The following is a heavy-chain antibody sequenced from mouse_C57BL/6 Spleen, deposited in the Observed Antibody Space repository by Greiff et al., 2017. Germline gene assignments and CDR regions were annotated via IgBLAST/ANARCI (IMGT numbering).Heavy chain of an antibody. V-gene: IGHV1-18*01. D-gene: IGHD1-1*01. Sequence: VQLQQSGPELVKPGASVKIPCKASGYTFTDYNMDWVKQSHGKSLEWIGDINPNNGGTIYNQKFKGKATLTVDKSSSTAYMELRSRTSEDTAVYDCARGIYYYGSRGRAMDYWGQGTSVTVSS. J-gene: IGHJ4*01. CDR1: GYTFTDYN. CDR3: ARGIYYYGSRGRAMDY. CDR2: INPNNGGT.